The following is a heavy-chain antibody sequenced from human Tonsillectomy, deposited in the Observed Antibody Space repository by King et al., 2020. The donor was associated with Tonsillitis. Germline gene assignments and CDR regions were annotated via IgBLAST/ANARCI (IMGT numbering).Heavy chain of an antibody. D-gene: IGHD5-24*01. Sequence: VQLVESGGGLVKPGGSLRLSCVVSGFGFDTYTMNWVRQAPGRGLEFIASVSTSSYYIYYADSVKGRFTISRDNAQNSLYLQMSSLRAEDTAVYYCAREGDGSPFDHWGRGTRVTVSS. CDR1: GFGFDTYT. V-gene: IGHV3-21*01. J-gene: IGHJ5*02. CDR2: VSTSSYYI. CDR3: AREGDGSPFDH.